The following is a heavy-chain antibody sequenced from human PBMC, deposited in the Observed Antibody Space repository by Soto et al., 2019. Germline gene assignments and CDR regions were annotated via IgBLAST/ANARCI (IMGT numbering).Heavy chain of an antibody. V-gene: IGHV4-39*07. Sequence: SETLSLTCTVSGGSISSVGYYWSWIRQPPGKGLEWIGEINHSGSTNYNPSLKSRVTISVDKSKNQFSLKLSSVTAADTAVYYCARQAAAGYFDYWGQGTLVTVSS. D-gene: IGHD6-13*01. CDR3: ARQAAAGYFDY. CDR1: GGSISSVGYY. CDR2: INHSGST. J-gene: IGHJ4*02.